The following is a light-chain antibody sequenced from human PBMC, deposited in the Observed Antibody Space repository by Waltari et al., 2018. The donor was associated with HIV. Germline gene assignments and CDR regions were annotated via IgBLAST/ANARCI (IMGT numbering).Light chain of an antibody. CDR1: QSLVYSDGNTY. Sequence: DVVMTQSPLSLPVTLGQPASISCRSSQSLVYSDGNTYLNWFQQRPGQSPRRLIYKVSNRDSGVPDRFSGSGSGTDFTLKISRVEAEDVGVYYCMQGTHLTPFGGGTKVEIK. CDR2: KVS. CDR3: MQGTHLTP. V-gene: IGKV2-30*01. J-gene: IGKJ4*01.